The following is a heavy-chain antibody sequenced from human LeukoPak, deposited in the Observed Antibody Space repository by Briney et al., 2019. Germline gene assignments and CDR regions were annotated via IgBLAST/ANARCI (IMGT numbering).Heavy chain of an antibody. Sequence: GASVKVSCKASGYTFTGYYMHWVRQAPGQGLEWMGRINPNSGGTNYAQKLQGRVTMTTDTSTSTAYMELRSLRSDDTAVYYCARDAFDCSSTSCYERWFDPWGQGTLVTVSS. CDR2: INPNSGGT. CDR1: GYTFTGYY. CDR3: ARDAFDCSSTSCYERWFDP. V-gene: IGHV1-2*06. J-gene: IGHJ5*02. D-gene: IGHD2-2*01.